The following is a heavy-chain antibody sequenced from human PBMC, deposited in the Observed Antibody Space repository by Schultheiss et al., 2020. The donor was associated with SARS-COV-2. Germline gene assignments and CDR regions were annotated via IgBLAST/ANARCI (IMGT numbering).Heavy chain of an antibody. D-gene: IGHD5-12*01. V-gene: IGHV3-30*04. Sequence: GGSLRLSCAASGFTFSSYAMHWVRQAPGKGLEWVAVISYDGSHKYYADSVKGRFTISRDNSKNTLYLQMNSLRAEDTAVYYCATDPRGYSGYEQHYWGQGTLVTVSS. CDR1: GFTFSSYA. CDR3: ATDPRGYSGYEQHY. J-gene: IGHJ4*02. CDR2: ISYDGSHK.